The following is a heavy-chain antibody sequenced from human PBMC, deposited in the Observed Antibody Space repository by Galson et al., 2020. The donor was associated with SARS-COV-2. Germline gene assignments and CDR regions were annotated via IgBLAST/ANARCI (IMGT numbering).Heavy chain of an antibody. CDR3: ASLWGVRGNHMDV. J-gene: IGHJ6*03. D-gene: IGHD3-10*01. Sequence: SETLSLTCTVSGGSISSGDYYWSWIRQPPGKGLEWIGYIYYSGSTYYNPSLKSRVTISVDTSKNQFSLKLSSVTAADTAVYYCASLWGVRGNHMDVWGKGTTVTISS. V-gene: IGHV4-30-4*08. CDR1: GGSISSGDYY. CDR2: IYYSGST.